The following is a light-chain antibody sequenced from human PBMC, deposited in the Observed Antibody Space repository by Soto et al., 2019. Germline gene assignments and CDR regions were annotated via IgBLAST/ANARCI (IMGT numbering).Light chain of an antibody. CDR1: SNDVGGYDY. CDR2: EVS. CDR3: NSYTSSSTLV. V-gene: IGLV2-14*01. Sequence: QSALTQPAYVSVSPGQSITISSSGTSNDVGGYDYVSWYQQNPGKAPKLVIYEVSNRPSWVSNRFSGSKSGNTASLTISGLQPEDEAYYYCNSYTSSSTLVFGGGTKLTVL. J-gene: IGLJ2*01.